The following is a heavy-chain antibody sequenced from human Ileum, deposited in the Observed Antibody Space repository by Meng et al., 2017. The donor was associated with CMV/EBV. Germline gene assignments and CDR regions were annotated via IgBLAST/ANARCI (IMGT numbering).Heavy chain of an antibody. CDR2: VTSDGDT. CDR3: VRGGFGEFDY. J-gene: IGHJ4*02. V-gene: IGHV3-13*01. Sequence: GESLKISCAASGFTFRTYDMHWVRQVRGKPLEWVACVTSDGDTYHARSVKGRFAISRDVAKNSLFLEMSSLRAGDTAVYYCVRGGFGEFDYWGQGTLVTVSS. CDR1: GFTFRTYD. D-gene: IGHD3-10*01.